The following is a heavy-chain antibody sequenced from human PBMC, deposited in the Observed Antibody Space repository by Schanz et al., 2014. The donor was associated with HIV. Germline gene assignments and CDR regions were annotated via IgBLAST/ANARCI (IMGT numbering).Heavy chain of an antibody. CDR1: GFTFTSYG. J-gene: IGHJ4*02. Sequence: QVQLVDSGGDVVQPGRSLRVSCAASGFTFTSYGMHWARLAPGKGLEWVAVIWYDGSNKYYADSVKGRFTISRDNSKNTLYLQMNSLRAEDTAVYYCAREVVEYYYDSSGYFDYWGQGTLVTVSS. CDR2: IWYDGSNK. D-gene: IGHD3-22*01. V-gene: IGHV3-33*01. CDR3: AREVVEYYYDSSGYFDY.